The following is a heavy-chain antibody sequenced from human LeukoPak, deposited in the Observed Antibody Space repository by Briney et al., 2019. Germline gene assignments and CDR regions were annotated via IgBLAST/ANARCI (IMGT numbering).Heavy chain of an antibody. D-gene: IGHD4-23*01. CDR3: AIYRGYGGRFDY. Sequence: GASVKVSCKASGYTFTGYYMHWVRQAPGQGLEWMGWINPNGGGTNYAQKFQGRVTMTRDTSISTAYMELRSLRSDDTAVYYCAIYRGYGGRFDYWGQGTLVTVSS. J-gene: IGHJ4*02. V-gene: IGHV1-2*02. CDR2: INPNGGGT. CDR1: GYTFTGYY.